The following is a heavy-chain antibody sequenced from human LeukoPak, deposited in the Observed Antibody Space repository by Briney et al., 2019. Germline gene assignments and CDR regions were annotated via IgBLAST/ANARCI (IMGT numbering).Heavy chain of an antibody. V-gene: IGHV3-7*01. CDR1: GFTFSSYW. Sequence: QPGGSLRLSCAASGFTFSSYWMSWVRQAPGKGLEWVANIKQDGSEKYYVDSVKGRFTISRDNAKNSLYLQMNSLRAEDTAVYYCARDGGYDILTGYYKLAFDIWGQGTMVTVSS. J-gene: IGHJ3*02. CDR3: ARDGGYDILTGYYKLAFDI. CDR2: IKQDGSEK. D-gene: IGHD3-9*01.